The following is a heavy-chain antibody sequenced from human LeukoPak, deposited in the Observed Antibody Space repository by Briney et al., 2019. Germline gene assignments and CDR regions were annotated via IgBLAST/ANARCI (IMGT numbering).Heavy chain of an antibody. CDR1: GFTFSSYW. D-gene: IGHD3-10*01. J-gene: IGHJ4*02. CDR2: IKQGGSEK. Sequence: GGSLRLSCAASGFTFSSYWMSWVRQAPGKGLEWVANIKQGGSEKYYVDSVKGRFTISRDNAKNSLYLQMNSLRAEDTAVYYCARAYWFGELSFDYWGQGTLVTVSS. V-gene: IGHV3-7*01. CDR3: ARAYWFGELSFDY.